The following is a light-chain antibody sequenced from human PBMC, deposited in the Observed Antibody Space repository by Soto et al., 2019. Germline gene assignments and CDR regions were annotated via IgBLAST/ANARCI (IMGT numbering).Light chain of an antibody. CDR1: RSNIGRNT. CDR3: AAWDDNLNGFV. Sequence: QTSLTQPPSASGTPGQSNNISCSGSRSNIGRNTVNWYLHFPGTAPKLLIYRDTLRPSGVPDRFSASKSGTSASLAVSGLQSEDEAGYYCAAWDDNLNGFVFGTGTKVTVL. J-gene: IGLJ1*01. V-gene: IGLV1-44*01. CDR2: RDT.